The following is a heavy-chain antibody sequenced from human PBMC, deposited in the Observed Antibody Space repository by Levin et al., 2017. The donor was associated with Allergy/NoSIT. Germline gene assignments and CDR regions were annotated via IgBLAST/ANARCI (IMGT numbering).Heavy chain of an antibody. CDR3: ARESGVGAIDY. Sequence: VASVKVSCKGSGYSFTSYWIGWVRQMPGKGLEWMGIIYPGDSDTRYSPSFQGQVTISADKSISTAYLQWSSLKASDTAMYYCARESGVGAIDYWGQGTLVTVSS. J-gene: IGHJ4*02. CDR1: GYSFTSYW. D-gene: IGHD1-26*01. V-gene: IGHV5-51*01. CDR2: IYPGDSDT.